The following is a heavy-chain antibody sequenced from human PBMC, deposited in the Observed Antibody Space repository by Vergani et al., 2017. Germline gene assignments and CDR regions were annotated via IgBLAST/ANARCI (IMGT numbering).Heavy chain of an antibody. J-gene: IGHJ4*02. CDR3: AKDDNYDFWSGYSLD. Sequence: VQLVESGGGVVQPGRSLRLSCAASGFTFSSYGMHWVRQAPGKGLEWVSAISGSGGSTYYADSVKGRFTISRDNSKNTLYLQMNSLRAEDTAVYYCAKDDNYDFWSGYSLDWGQGTLVTVSS. CDR1: GFTFSSYG. CDR2: ISGSGGST. D-gene: IGHD3-3*01. V-gene: IGHV3-23*04.